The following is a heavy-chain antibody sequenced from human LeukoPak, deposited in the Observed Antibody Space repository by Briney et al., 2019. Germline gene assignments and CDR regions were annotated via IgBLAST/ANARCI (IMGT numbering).Heavy chain of an antibody. V-gene: IGHV1-2*02. D-gene: IGHD5-18*01. CDR3: ARVPIDTAMVHFDY. J-gene: IGHJ4*02. CDR2: INPNSGGT. Sequence: ASVKVSCKASGYTFTGYYMHWVRQAPGQGLEWMGWINPNSGGTNYAQKFQGRVTMTRDTSISTAYMELSRLRSDDTAVYYCARVPIDTAMVHFDYWGQGTLVAVSS. CDR1: GYTFTGYY.